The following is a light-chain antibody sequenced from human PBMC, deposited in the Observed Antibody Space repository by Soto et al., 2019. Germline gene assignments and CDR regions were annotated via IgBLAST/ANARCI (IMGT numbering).Light chain of an antibody. Sequence: EIVMTQSPATLSVSPGETATLSCRASQSVTYNLAWYQQKPGQGPRLLIYGAFTRATGIPARFSGSGSGTEFTLTLTSLQSEDFAVYYCQQYKNWPPLTCGGGTKLQIK. CDR1: QSVTYN. CDR3: QQYKNWPPLT. J-gene: IGKJ4*01. CDR2: GAF. V-gene: IGKV3-15*01.